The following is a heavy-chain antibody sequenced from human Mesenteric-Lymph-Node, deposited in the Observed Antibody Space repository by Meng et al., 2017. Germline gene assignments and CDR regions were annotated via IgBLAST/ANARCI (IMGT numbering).Heavy chain of an antibody. CDR2: IKSKTDGGTT. CDR3: TTGTGFGPGHLNLPCFYY. V-gene: IGHV3-15*01. Sequence: GESLKISCAASGFTFSNAWMSWVRQAPGKGLEWVGRIKSKTDGGTTDYAAPVKGRFTISRDDSKNTLYLQMNSLKTEDTAVYYCTTGTGFGPGHLNLPCFYYWGQGTLVTVSS. D-gene: IGHD3-16*01. J-gene: IGHJ4*02. CDR1: GFTFSNAW.